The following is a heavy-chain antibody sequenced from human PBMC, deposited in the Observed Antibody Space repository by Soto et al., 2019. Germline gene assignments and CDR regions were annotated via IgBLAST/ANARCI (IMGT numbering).Heavy chain of an antibody. CDR2: IYYSGST. V-gene: IGHV4-31*03. CDR1: GGSISSGGYY. J-gene: IGHJ6*03. Sequence: SETLSLTCTVSGGSISSGGYYWSWIRQHPGKGLEWIGYIYYSGSTYYNPSLKSRVTISVDTSKNQFSLKLSSVTAADTAVYYFSREAAAGPLLRDYYYYYMDVWGKGTTVTVSS. CDR3: SREAAAGPLLRDYYYYYMDV. D-gene: IGHD6-13*01.